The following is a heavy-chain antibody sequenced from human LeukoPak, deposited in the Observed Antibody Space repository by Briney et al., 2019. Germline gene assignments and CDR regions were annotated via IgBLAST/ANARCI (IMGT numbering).Heavy chain of an antibody. J-gene: IGHJ4*02. CDR3: ARLASGSSGQSFDF. CDR2: ISFNGNNQ. Sequence: PGGSLRLSCAASGFTFSLYSMHWVRQAPGKGLEWVAVISFNGNNQSHAQSVKGRFTISRDNSKRTLYLQMNDLRADDTAIYYCARLASGSSGQSFDFWGQGTLVTVSS. V-gene: IGHV3-30*04. D-gene: IGHD6-19*01. CDR1: GFTFSLYS.